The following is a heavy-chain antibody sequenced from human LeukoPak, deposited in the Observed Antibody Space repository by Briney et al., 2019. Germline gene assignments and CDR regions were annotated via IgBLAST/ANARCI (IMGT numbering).Heavy chain of an antibody. CDR3: AKALNKDIVVVTRNYGMDV. CDR2: ISGSGATT. V-gene: IGHV3-23*01. Sequence: GGSLRLSCAASGFTFSSYAMNWVRQATGKGLEWVSVISGSGATTKYADSVKGRFTISRDNSKNTLYLQMNSLRAEDTAVYYCAKALNKDIVVVTRNYGMDVWGQGTTVTVSS. D-gene: IGHD2-21*02. CDR1: GFTFSSYA. J-gene: IGHJ6*02.